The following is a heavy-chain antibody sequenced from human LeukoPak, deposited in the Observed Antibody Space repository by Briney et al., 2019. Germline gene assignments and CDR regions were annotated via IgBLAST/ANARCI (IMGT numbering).Heavy chain of an antibody. J-gene: IGHJ4*02. V-gene: IGHV1-2*02. Sequence: ASVKVSCKASVYSFTGYYIHWVRQAPGQGLECMGWINPNSGDTNYAQKFEGRVTMTRDTSISTAYMELSRLRSDDTAIYYCARVSSFDWLYYFDYWGQGTLVTVSS. CDR1: VYSFTGYY. CDR3: ARVSSFDWLYYFDY. D-gene: IGHD3-9*01. CDR2: INPNSGDT.